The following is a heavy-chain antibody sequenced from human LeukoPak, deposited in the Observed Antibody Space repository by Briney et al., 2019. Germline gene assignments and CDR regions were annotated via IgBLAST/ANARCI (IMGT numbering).Heavy chain of an antibody. Sequence: PGGSLRLSCAASGFTFSSYWMHWVRQAPGKGLVWVSRINSDMSTTTYADSVKGRFTISRDNAKNTLYLQMNGLRAEDTAVYYCARGGGGGSGWYDLFDYRGQGTLVTVSS. CDR1: GFTFSSYW. D-gene: IGHD6-19*01. V-gene: IGHV3-74*01. J-gene: IGHJ4*02. CDR2: INSDMSTT. CDR3: ARGGGGGSGWYDLFDY.